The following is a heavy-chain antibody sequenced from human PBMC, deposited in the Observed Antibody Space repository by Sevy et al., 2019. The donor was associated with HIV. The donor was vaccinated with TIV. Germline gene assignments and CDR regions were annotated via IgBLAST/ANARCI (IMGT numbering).Heavy chain of an antibody. Sequence: ASVKVSCKVSGHTLTKLSIHWVRQAPGKGLEWMGEFDPRYGETIYAQRFQGRLTMTEDTSPDTAFMGLSSLTSDETAMNYCAAVGLRYFSGSSSYQGDWFDPWGQGTLVTVSS. D-gene: IGHD2-15*01. CDR2: FDPRYGET. CDR3: AAVGLRYFSGSSSYQGDWFDP. V-gene: IGHV1-24*01. CDR1: GHTLTKLS. J-gene: IGHJ5*02.